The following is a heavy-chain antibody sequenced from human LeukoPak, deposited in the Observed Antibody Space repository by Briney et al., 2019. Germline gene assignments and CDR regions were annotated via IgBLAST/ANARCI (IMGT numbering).Heavy chain of an antibody. CDR2: INPNSGGT. D-gene: IGHD2-8*01. V-gene: IGHV1-2*02. CDR3: ARDRRHCTNGVCWRFDP. Sequence: ASVKVSCKASGYTFTGYYIHWVRQAPGQGLEWMGWINPNSGGTNYAQKFQGRVTMTRVTSISTAYMELSRLRSDDTAVYYCARDRRHCTNGVCWRFDPWGQGTLVTVSS. CDR1: GYTFTGYY. J-gene: IGHJ5*02.